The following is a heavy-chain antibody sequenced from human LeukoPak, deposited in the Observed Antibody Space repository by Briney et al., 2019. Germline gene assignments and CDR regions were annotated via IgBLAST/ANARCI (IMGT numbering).Heavy chain of an antibody. J-gene: IGHJ4*02. CDR3: ARLFNYYDNSGYYQYYFDY. V-gene: IGHV1-2*02. D-gene: IGHD3-22*01. Sequence: ASVKVSCKASGYXLTSYYMHWVRQAPGQGLKWMGWINPNTGDTSFAQKFQGRVTLTRDTSISTAYMELSRLKSDDTAVYYCARLFNYYDNSGYYQYYFDYWGQGTLVTVSS. CDR1: GYXLTSYY. CDR2: INPNTGDT.